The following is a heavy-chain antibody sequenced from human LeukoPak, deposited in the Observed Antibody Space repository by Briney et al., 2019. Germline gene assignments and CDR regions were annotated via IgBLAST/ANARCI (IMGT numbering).Heavy chain of an antibody. D-gene: IGHD3-16*01. CDR3: ARHRRSVWGLRGNWFDP. CDR2: IYHSGST. J-gene: IGHJ5*02. V-gene: IGHV4-38-2*02. Sequence: PSETLSLTCTVSGYSISSGYYWGWIRQPPGKGLEWIGSIYHSGSTNYNPSLKSRVTISVDTSKNQFSLKLSSVTAADTAVYYCARHRRSVWGLRGNWFDPWGQGTLVTVSS. CDR1: GYSISSGYY.